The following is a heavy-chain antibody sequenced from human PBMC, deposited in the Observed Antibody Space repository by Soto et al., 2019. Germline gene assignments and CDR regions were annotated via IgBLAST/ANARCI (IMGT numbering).Heavy chain of an antibody. Sequence: SETLSLTCAVSGYSISLGYYWGWIRQPPGKGLEWIGSIYHSGNTYYNPSLKSRVSISLDTSKNHFSLELTSVTAADTAVYYCARVKVAGRGCFDYWGLGTLVTVSS. CDR3: ARVKVAGRGCFDY. J-gene: IGHJ4*02. V-gene: IGHV4-38-2*01. D-gene: IGHD2-15*01. CDR2: IYHSGNT. CDR1: GYSISLGYY.